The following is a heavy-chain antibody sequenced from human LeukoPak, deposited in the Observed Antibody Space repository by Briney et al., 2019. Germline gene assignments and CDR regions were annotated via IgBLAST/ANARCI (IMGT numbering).Heavy chain of an antibody. J-gene: IGHJ6*02. CDR1: GFTFDDCA. V-gene: IGHV3-9*01. CDR3: AKSVPVSGSYRYYYGMDV. D-gene: IGHD3-16*02. Sequence: PGRSLRLSCAASGFTFDDCAMHWVRQAPGKGLEGVSGISWNIGSIGYADSVKGRFTISRDNAKNSLYLQMNCLRAEDTALYYCAKSVPVSGSYRYYYGMDVWGQGTTVTVSS. CDR2: ISWNIGSI.